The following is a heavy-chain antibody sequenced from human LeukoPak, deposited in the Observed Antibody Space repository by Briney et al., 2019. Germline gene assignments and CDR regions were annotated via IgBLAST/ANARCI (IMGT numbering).Heavy chain of an antibody. Sequence: PGGSLRLSCAASGFTFSSYAMSWVRQAPGKGPEWVSAISGSGGSTYYADSVKGRFTISRDNSKNTLYLQMNSLRAEDTAVYYCAKVPEIWFGEFSWFDPWGQGTLVTVSS. CDR3: AKVPEIWFGEFSWFDP. CDR1: GFTFSSYA. D-gene: IGHD3-10*01. V-gene: IGHV3-23*01. CDR2: ISGSGGST. J-gene: IGHJ5*02.